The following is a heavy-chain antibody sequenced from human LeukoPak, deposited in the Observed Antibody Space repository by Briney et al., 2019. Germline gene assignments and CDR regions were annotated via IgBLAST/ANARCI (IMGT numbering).Heavy chain of an antibody. D-gene: IGHD7-27*01. V-gene: IGHV4-39*06. CDR2: IHYSGTT. Sequence: SETLSLTCTVSGGSISSSSYYWGWIRQPPGKGLERIGYIHYSGTTHNDLSIKNRLTMSVDPSKNQVPPRLFSVTAAYTAVYYCARQGADTGGFDGHFDYWGQGILVTVSS. J-gene: IGHJ4*02. CDR1: GGSISSSSYY. CDR3: ARQGADTGGFDGHFDY.